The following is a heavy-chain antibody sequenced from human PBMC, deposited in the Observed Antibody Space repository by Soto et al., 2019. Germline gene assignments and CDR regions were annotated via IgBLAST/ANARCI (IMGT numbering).Heavy chain of an antibody. CDR3: ARAGYDDNHRPVLS. Sequence: EVQLLESGGNLVQPGGSLRLSCAASGFTFSSYAMSWVRQAPGKGLEWVSGVSGNGGSTYYADSVKGRFTISRDNSKNTPHLQMNSMSADDTAIYYCARAGYDDNHRPVLSWGQGTMVIVSS. CDR2: VSGNGGST. D-gene: IGHD5-12*01. J-gene: IGHJ5*02. V-gene: IGHV3-23*01. CDR1: GFTFSSYA.